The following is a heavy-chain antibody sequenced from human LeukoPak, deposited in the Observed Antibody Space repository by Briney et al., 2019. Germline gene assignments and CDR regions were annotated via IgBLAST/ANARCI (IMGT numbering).Heavy chain of an antibody. D-gene: IGHD3-3*01. CDR2: IRYDGSNK. V-gene: IGHV3-30*02. J-gene: IGHJ3*02. CDR1: GFTFSSYG. CDR3: ARDYDFWSGYYTGGAFDI. Sequence: GGSLRLSCAASGFTFSSYGMHWVRQAPGKGLEWVAFIRYDGSNKYYADSVKGRFTISRDNSKNTLYLQMNSLRAEDTAVYYCARDYDFWSGYYTGGAFDIWGQGTMVTVSS.